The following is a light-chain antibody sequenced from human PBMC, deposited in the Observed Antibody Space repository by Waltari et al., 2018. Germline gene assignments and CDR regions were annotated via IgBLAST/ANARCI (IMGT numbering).Light chain of an antibody. J-gene: IGLJ2*01. CDR3: SSFTTGSTGL. CDR1: SSDIGAFDL. CDR2: NVS. Sequence: QSALAQPASVSGSPGQSLTISCSGSSSDIGAFDLVSWYQQHPGRAPRLIIRNVSERPSGVPHRFSGSKSGNTASLTISSLRSEDESLYFCSSFTTGSTGLFGGGTKLTVL. V-gene: IGLV2-14*03.